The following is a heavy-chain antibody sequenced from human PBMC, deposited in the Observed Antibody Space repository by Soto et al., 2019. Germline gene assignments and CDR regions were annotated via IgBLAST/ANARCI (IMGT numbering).Heavy chain of an antibody. CDR2: IYSGGST. V-gene: IGHV3-53*01. D-gene: IGHD6-19*01. Sequence: GWSLRLSCASSVFTVISNYMSWVRQAPGKGLEWVSVIYSGGSTYYADSVKGRFTISRDNSKNTLYLQMNSLRAEDTAVYYCARAVSGSYYFDYWGQGTLVTAS. CDR1: VFTVISNY. CDR3: ARAVSGSYYFDY. J-gene: IGHJ4*02.